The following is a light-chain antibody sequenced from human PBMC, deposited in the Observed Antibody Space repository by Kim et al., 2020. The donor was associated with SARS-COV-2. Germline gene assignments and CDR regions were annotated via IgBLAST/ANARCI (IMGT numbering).Light chain of an antibody. V-gene: IGLV1-47*01. CDR1: SSNIGSNS. J-gene: IGLJ2*01. Sequence: ELTQPPSASGTPGQRVTISCSGSSSNIGSNSVYWYQQLPGTAPKLPIYRNNQRPSGVPDRFSGSKSGTSASLAISGLRSEDEADYYCAAWDDSLSVVFGGGTQLTVL. CDR2: RNN. CDR3: AAWDDSLSVV.